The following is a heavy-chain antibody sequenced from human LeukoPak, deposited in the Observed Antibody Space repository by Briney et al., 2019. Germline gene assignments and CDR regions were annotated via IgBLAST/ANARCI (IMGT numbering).Heavy chain of an antibody. Sequence: GGSLRLSCAASGFTVSSNYMSWVRQAPGKGLGWVSVIYSGGSTYYADSVKGRFTISRDNSKNTLYLQMNSLRAEDTAVYYCARDSGYDSGLDYWGQGTLVTVSS. V-gene: IGHV3-66*01. CDR2: IYSGGST. CDR1: GFTVSSNY. CDR3: ARDSGYDSGLDY. D-gene: IGHD5-12*01. J-gene: IGHJ4*02.